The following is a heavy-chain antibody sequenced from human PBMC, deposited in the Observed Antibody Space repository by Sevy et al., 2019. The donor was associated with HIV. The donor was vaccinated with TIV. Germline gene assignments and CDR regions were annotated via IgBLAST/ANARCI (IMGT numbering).Heavy chain of an antibody. V-gene: IGHV3-23*01. Sequence: GGSLRLSCAASGFTFGNYAMSWVRQAPGKGLEWVSTLYSCGVVTHYADSVQGRFTISRDSPKNTLYLQMNSLRDEDTAVYYCAKVMKGELLGYYFDYWGQGTLVTVSS. CDR1: GFTFGNYA. CDR2: LYSCGVVT. J-gene: IGHJ4*02. D-gene: IGHD1-26*01. CDR3: AKVMKGELLGYYFDY.